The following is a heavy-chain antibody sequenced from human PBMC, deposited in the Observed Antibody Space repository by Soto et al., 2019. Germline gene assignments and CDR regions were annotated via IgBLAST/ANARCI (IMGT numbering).Heavy chain of an antibody. CDR3: ARWGLTGDAY. J-gene: IGHJ4*02. V-gene: IGHV4-39*01. D-gene: IGHD7-27*01. CDR2: IYYSGST. CDR1: GGSISSSSYY. Sequence: QLQLQESGPGLVKPSETLSLTCTVSGGSISSSSYYWGWIRQPPGKGLEWIGSIYYSGSTYYNPSLKSRVTISVDTSKNQFSMKLSSVTAADTAVYYCARWGLTGDAYWGQGTLVTVSS.